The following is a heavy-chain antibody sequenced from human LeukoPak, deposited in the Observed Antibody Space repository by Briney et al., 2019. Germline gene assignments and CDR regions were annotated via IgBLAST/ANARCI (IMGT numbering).Heavy chain of an antibody. Sequence: GESLKISCKGFGYSFTTNWIGWVRQMPGKGLEWMGIIFPSDSDTRYSPSFQGQVTISADKSISTAYLQWSSLKASDTAMYYCAIWDLTDFDYWGQGTLVTVSS. V-gene: IGHV5-51*01. CDR3: AIWDLTDFDY. J-gene: IGHJ4*02. CDR2: IFPSDSDT. D-gene: IGHD1-26*01. CDR1: GYSFTTNW.